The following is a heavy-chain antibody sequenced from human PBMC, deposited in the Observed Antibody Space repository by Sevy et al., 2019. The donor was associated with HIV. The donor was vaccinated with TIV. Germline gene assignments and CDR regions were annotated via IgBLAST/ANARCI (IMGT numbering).Heavy chain of an antibody. CDR1: GGSITSLY. Sequence: SETLSLTCTVSGGSITSLYWNWIRQPPGKGLEWIANINYNGHINYNPPLKSRVTLSLDTSKNQFSLRLSSVTAADTAMYYCAGENAWGRGYSWGQGTLVTVPS. CDR3: AGENAWGRGYS. V-gene: IGHV4-59*08. J-gene: IGHJ4*02. D-gene: IGHD1-26*01. CDR2: INYNGHI.